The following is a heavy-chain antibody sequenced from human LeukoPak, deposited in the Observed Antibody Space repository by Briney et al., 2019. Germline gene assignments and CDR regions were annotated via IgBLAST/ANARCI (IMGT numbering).Heavy chain of an antibody. CDR2: FDPKDGET. CDR3: ATAVVPAARKDY. D-gene: IGHD2-2*01. J-gene: IGHJ4*02. V-gene: IGHV1-24*01. CDR1: GYTLTELS. Sequence: ASVKVSCKVSGYTLTELSMHWVRQAPGKGLEWMGGFDPKDGETIYAQKFQGRVTMTEDASTDTAYMELSSLRSEDTAVYYCATAVVPAARKDYWGQGTLVTVSS.